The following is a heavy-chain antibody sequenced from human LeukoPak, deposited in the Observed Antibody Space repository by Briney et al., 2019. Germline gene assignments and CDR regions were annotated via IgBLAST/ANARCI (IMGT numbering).Heavy chain of an antibody. CDR2: GHHSESS. D-gene: IGHD2-8*02. CDR3: ARESAGSLHDSTAAFHY. CDR1: GDSVTSTY. Sequence: PSGTLSLTCSVSGDSVTSTYWSWIRQPPGKGLEWIAYGHHSESSNYNPSFRSRVTIPVDTSRNQFSLRLTSVTAADTAVYYCARESAGSLHDSTAAFHYWGQGILVIVSS. J-gene: IGHJ4*02. V-gene: IGHV4-59*02.